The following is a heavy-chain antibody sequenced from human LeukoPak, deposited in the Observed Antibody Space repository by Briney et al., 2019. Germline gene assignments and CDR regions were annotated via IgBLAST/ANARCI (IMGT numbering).Heavy chain of an antibody. J-gene: IGHJ4*02. V-gene: IGHV1-2*02. CDR1: GYTFTGYY. CDR2: INPNSGGT. D-gene: IGHD2-2*01. Sequence: ASVKVSCKASGYTFTGYYMHWVRQAPGQGLEWMGWINPNSGGTNYAQKFQGRVTMTRDTSISTAYMELSRLRPDDTAVYYCARRYCSSTSCYRYFDYWGQGTLVTVSS. CDR3: ARRYCSSTSCYRYFDY.